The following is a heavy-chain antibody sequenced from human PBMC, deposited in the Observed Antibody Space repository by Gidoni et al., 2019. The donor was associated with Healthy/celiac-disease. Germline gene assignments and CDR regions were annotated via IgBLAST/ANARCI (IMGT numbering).Heavy chain of an antibody. CDR1: AGSISSISYH. J-gene: IGHJ4*02. CDR2: NYYSGST. CDR3: ANSGIAAAGVDY. V-gene: IGHV4-39*01. D-gene: IGHD6-13*01. Sequence: QLQLQESGPALVQPSGTLSLTFPVSAGSISSISYHWGWISKPPGKGLEWMGSNYYSGSTYYNPSLKSRVTISVDTSKNQFSLKLSSVTAADTAVYYCANSGIAAAGVDYWGQGTLVTVSS.